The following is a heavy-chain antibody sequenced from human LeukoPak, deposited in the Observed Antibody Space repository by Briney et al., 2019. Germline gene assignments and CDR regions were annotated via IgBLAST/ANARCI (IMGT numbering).Heavy chain of an antibody. CDR2: ISGGSTTI. CDR1: GFTFSSYT. D-gene: IGHD1/OR15-1a*01. J-gene: IGHJ3*02. Sequence: GGSLRLSCAASGFTFSSYTMNWVRQAPGKGLEWVSYISGGSTTIYYADSVKGRFTISRDNAKNSLYLQMNSLRAEDTAVCYCARRVNMTFDIWGQGTMVTVSS. CDR3: ARRVNMTFDI. V-gene: IGHV3-48*04.